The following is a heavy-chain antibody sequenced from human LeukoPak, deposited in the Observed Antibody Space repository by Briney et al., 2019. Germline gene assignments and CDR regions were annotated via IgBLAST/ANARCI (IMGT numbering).Heavy chain of an antibody. D-gene: IGHD3-22*01. J-gene: IGHJ5*02. CDR1: GFIFNNYG. V-gene: IGHV3-23*01. Sequence: PGGSLRLSCAASGFIFNNYGLIWVRQAPGKGLEWVSAISNDGDGTNYADFVKSRFTISRDNSKNTLFLQMNSLRAEDTALYYCAKGSSGYFVDLWGQGTLVTVSS. CDR3: AKGSSGYFVDL. CDR2: ISNDGDGT.